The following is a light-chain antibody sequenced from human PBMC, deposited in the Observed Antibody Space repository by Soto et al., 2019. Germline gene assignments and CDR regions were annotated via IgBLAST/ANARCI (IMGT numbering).Light chain of an antibody. Sequence: QAVVPQEPSLTVSPGGTVTLTCGSSTGAVTSGHYPYWFQQKPGQAPRTLVYNTSDKHSWAPARFSGSLLGGKAALTLSGAQPEDEAEYYCLLSYSGARVFGGGTQLTVL. CDR1: TGAVTSGHY. J-gene: IGLJ3*02. V-gene: IGLV7-46*01. CDR2: NTS. CDR3: LLSYSGARV.